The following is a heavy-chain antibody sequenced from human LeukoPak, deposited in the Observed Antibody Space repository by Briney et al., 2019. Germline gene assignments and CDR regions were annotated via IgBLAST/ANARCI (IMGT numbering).Heavy chain of an antibody. V-gene: IGHV3-21*01. CDR3: ARGEAYDSSGYYLDY. CDR2: ISSSSSYI. Sequence: PGGSLRLSCAASGFTFSDYYMNWVRQAPGKGLEWVSSISSSSSYIYYADSVKGRFTISRDNAKNSLYLQMNSLRAEDTAVYYCARGEAYDSSGYYLDYWGQGTLVTVSS. CDR1: GFTFSDYY. J-gene: IGHJ4*02. D-gene: IGHD3-22*01.